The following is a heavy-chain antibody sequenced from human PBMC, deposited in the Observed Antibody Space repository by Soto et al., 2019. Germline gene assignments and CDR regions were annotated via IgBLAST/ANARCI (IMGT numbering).Heavy chain of an antibody. CDR1: GFTFSSYW. CDR3: ARLGTVASVAWFDT. D-gene: IGHD4-17*01. CDR2: IKHDGREK. V-gene: IGHV3-7*01. Sequence: ESGGGLVQPGGSLRLSCAASGFTFSSYWMSWVRQAPGKGLEWVANIKHDGREKYYVDSVKGRFTMSRDNAKNSLSLQMNSLRAEDTAVYYCARLGTVASVAWFDTWGQGTLVTVSS. J-gene: IGHJ5*02.